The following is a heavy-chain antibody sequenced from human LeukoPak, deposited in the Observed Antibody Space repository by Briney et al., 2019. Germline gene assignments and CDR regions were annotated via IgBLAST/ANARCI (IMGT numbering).Heavy chain of an antibody. CDR3: ARGRYSYGKNFDY. CDR2: MNPNSGNT. Sequence: ASVKVSCKASGYTFTSYDINWVRQATGQGLEWMGWMNPNSGNTGYAQKFQDRVTMTRNTSISTAYMELSSLRSEDTAVYYCARGRYSYGKNFDYWGQGTLVTVSS. J-gene: IGHJ4*02. V-gene: IGHV1-8*01. D-gene: IGHD5-18*01. CDR1: GYTFTSYD.